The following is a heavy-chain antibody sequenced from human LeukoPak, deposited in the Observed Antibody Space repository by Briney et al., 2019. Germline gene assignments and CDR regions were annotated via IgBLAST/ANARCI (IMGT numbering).Heavy chain of an antibody. CDR2: INSDGSTT. Sequence: GGSLRLSCAASGFTSSYHWMHWVRHAPGKGLVWVSRINSDGSTTEYADSVKGRFTISRDNAKNTVSLEMNSLRDDDTAVYYCARGGVAYPSYYYYMDVWGKGTTVTVSS. CDR1: GFTSSYHW. D-gene: IGHD2-8*02. J-gene: IGHJ6*03. CDR3: ARGGVAYPSYYYYMDV. V-gene: IGHV3-74*03.